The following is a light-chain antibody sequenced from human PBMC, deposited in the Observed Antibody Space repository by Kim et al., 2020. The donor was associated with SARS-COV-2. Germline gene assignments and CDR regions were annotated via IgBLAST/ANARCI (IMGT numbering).Light chain of an antibody. CDR1: SSDVGGYNY. Sequence: QSALTQPASVSGSPGQSITISCTGTSSDVGGYNYVSWYQQHPGKAPKLMIYDVSKRPSGVSNRFSGSKSGNTASLTISGLQAEDEADYYCSSYTSSSTLSVVFGGGTQLTVL. CDR3: SSYTSSSTLSVV. V-gene: IGLV2-14*01. J-gene: IGLJ2*01. CDR2: DVS.